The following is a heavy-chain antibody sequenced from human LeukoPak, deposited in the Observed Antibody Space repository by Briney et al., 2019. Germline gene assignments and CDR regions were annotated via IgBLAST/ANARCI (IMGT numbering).Heavy chain of an antibody. D-gene: IGHD6-19*01. CDR1: GFTFSRYG. J-gene: IGHJ4*02. CDR3: AKDGDSSGWYYFDY. V-gene: IGHV3-30*18. Sequence: GGSLRLSCAASGFTFSRYGMHWVREAPGKGLEWVAVISYDGSNKYYADSVKGRFTISRDNSKNTLYLQMNSLRAEDTAVYYCAKDGDSSGWYYFDYWGQGTLVTVSS. CDR2: ISYDGSNK.